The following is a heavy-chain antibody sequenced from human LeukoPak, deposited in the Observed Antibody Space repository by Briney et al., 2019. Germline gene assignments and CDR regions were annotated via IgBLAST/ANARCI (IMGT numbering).Heavy chain of an antibody. CDR3: ARDSEYYYGSGSFNWFDP. CDR1: GGSISGSNW. Sequence: SETLSLTCAVSGGSISGSNWWSWVRQPPGKGLEWIGEIYHSGSTNYNPSLKSRVTISVDKSKNQFSLKLSSVTAADTAVYYCARDSEYYYGSGSFNWFDPWGQGTLVTVSS. D-gene: IGHD3-10*01. J-gene: IGHJ5*02. V-gene: IGHV4-4*02. CDR2: IYHSGST.